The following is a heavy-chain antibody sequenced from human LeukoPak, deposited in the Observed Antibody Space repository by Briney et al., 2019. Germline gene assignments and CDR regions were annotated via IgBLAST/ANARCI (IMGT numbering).Heavy chain of an antibody. CDR1: GFTFSSYS. CDR2: ISSSSSYI. V-gene: IGHV3-21*01. J-gene: IGHJ3*02. CDR3: ARVKVVGATAFDI. Sequence: TGGSLRLSCAASGFTFSSYSMNWVRQAPGKGLEWVSSISSSSSYIYYADSVKGRFTISRDDAKNSLYLQMNSLRAEDTAVYYCARVKVVGATAFDIWGQGTMVTVSS. D-gene: IGHD1-26*01.